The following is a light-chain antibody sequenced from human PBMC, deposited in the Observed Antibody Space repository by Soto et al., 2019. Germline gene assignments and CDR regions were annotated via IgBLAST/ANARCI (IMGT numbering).Light chain of an antibody. J-gene: IGLJ1*01. CDR1: SSDVGGYNY. V-gene: IGLV2-14*01. CDR3: SSYTTSETRV. Sequence: QLVLTQPASVSGSPGQSITISCTGTSSDVGGYNYVSWYQQHPGKVPKLMIYDVSSRPSGVSNRFSGSKSGNTASLTISGLQTEDEADYYCSSYTTSETRVFGTGTKLTVL. CDR2: DVS.